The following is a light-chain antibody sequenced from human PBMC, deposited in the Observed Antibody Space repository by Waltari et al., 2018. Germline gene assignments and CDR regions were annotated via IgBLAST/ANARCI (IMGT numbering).Light chain of an antibody. V-gene: IGKV1-39*01. CDR1: QSINTY. Sequence: DIQMTQSPSSLSASVGDRVTITCRASQSINTYLNWYQQKPGKAPKLLIYTASSLQSGVPSRFSGSGSVTDFSLTISSLQPEDFATYYCQQSHSTPRLTFGGGTKVEIK. CDR3: QQSHSTPRLT. J-gene: IGKJ4*01. CDR2: TAS.